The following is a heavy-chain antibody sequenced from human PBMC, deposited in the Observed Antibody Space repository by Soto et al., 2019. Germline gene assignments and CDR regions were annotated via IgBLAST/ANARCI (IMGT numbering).Heavy chain of an antibody. J-gene: IGHJ4*02. V-gene: IGHV3-48*02. CDR1: GFTFNIYS. CDR3: ARSVAGHFDY. Sequence: EVQLVESGGGWVQPGGSLRLSCAASGFTFNIYSMNWVRQAPGKGLEWVSYITSDTATIHYADSVRGRFTISRDNAENSLFLQMNSLRDEDTAAYYCARSVAGHFDYWGQGALVTVSS. D-gene: IGHD6-19*01. CDR2: ITSDTATI.